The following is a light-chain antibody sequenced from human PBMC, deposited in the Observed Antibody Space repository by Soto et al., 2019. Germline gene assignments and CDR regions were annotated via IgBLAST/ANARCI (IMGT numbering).Light chain of an antibody. CDR1: SSDVGNYNL. V-gene: IGLV2-23*02. J-gene: IGLJ3*02. CDR2: EVS. CDR3: CSYAGSSSLWV. Sequence: QAVVTQPASVSGSPGQSITISCTGTSSDVGNYNLVSWYQRHPGKAPKLMIYEVSKRPSGVSNRFSGSKSGNTASLTISGLQAEDEADYYCCSYAGSSSLWVFGGGTKLTVL.